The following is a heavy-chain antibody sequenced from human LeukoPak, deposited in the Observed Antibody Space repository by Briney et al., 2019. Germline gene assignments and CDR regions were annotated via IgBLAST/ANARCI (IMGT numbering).Heavy chain of an antibody. CDR2: TYYRSKWYN. V-gene: IGHV6-1*01. Sequence: SQTLSLTCAISGDSVSSNSAAWNWIRQSPSRGLEWLGRTYYRSKWYNDYAVSVKSRITINPDTSKNRFYMELSSVTCTDMVVDFCARGPEVPARVGYHYYMDVWGKGTTVTISS. J-gene: IGHJ6*03. CDR3: ARGPEVPARVGYHYYMDV. D-gene: IGHD1-26*01. CDR1: GDSVSSNSAA.